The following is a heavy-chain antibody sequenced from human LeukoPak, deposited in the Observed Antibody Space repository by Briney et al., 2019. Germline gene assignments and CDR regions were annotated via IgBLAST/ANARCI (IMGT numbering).Heavy chain of an antibody. CDR3: ARRVAVAGRNHFDD. D-gene: IGHD6-19*01. J-gene: IGHJ4*02. V-gene: IGHV4-39*01. CDR2: IYYSGST. Sequence: SETLSLTCTVSGGSIGSSSYYWGWIRQPPGKGLEWIGSIYYSGSTYYNPSLKSRVTISVDTSKNQFSLKLSSVTAADTAVYYCARRVAVAGRNHFDDWGQGTLVTVSS. CDR1: GGSIGSSSYY.